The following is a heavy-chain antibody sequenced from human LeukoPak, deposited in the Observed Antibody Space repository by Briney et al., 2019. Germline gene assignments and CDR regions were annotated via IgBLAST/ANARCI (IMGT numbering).Heavy chain of an antibody. CDR1: GGSISDYY. J-gene: IGHJ4*02. CDR3: ARMVGYSYGLDY. V-gene: IGHV4-59*08. Sequence: PSETLSLTCTVSGGSISDYYWTWIRQPPGKGLEWIAYIHSSGSTNYNPSLKSRVIISVDTSRSQLSLKLSPVTAADTAVYYCARMVGYSYGLDYWGQGTLVTVSS. D-gene: IGHD5-18*01. CDR2: IHSSGST.